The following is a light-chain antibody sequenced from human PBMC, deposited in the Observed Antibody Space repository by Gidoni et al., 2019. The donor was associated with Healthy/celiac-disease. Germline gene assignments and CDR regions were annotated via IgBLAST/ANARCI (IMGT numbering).Light chain of an antibody. Sequence: QSVLTQPPSVSGAPGQRVTFSCTGSSSNIGAGYDVHWYQQLPGTAPKLLIYGNSTRPSGVPDRFSGSKSGTSASLAITGLQAEDEADYYCQSYDSSLSGSGVFGGGTKLTVL. CDR2: GNS. CDR3: QSYDSSLSGSGV. V-gene: IGLV1-40*01. J-gene: IGLJ2*01. CDR1: SSNIGAGYD.